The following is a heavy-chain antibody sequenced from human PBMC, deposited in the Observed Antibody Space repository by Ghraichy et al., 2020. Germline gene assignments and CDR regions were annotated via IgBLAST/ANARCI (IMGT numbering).Heavy chain of an antibody. Sequence: GESQNISCAASGLTFTSYAMSWVRQAPGKGLEWVSTVSNSGRDTHHADSVRGRFTISRDNVKNMVYLYLTSLRVEDTAVYFCAKDRYGSVDGTRYFDFWGQGTLVTVSS. J-gene: IGHJ4*01. CDR2: VSNSGRDT. CDR1: GLTFTSYA. D-gene: IGHD5-24*01. CDR3: AKDRYGSVDGTRYFDF. V-gene: IGHV3-23*01.